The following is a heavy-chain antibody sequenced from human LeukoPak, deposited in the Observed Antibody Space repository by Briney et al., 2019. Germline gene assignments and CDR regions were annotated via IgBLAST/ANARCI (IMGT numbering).Heavy chain of an antibody. D-gene: IGHD3-10*01. CDR2: INHSGST. J-gene: IGHJ5*02. Sequence: SETLSLTCAVYGGSFSGYYWSWIRQPPGKGLEWIGEINHSGSTNYNPSLKSRVTISVDTSKNQFSLKLSSVTAADTAVYYCARGPGSELPRFDPWGQGTLVTVSS. CDR1: GGSFSGYY. CDR3: ARGPGSELPRFDP. V-gene: IGHV4-34*01.